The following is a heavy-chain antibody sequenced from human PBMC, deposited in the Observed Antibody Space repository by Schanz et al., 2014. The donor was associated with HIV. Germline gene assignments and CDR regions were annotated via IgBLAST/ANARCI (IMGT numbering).Heavy chain of an antibody. J-gene: IGHJ4*02. CDR3: AREVVEYYYDSSGYFDY. CDR2: INSDGSST. V-gene: IGHV3-74*01. Sequence: EVQLVESGGGLVQPGGSLTLSCAASGFTFSTYWMHWVRQAPGKGLVWVSRINSDGSSTSYADSVKGRFTISRDNAKNTLYLQMNSLRAEDTAVYYCAREVVEYYYDSSGYFDYWGQGTLVTVSS. CDR1: GFTFSTYW. D-gene: IGHD3-22*01.